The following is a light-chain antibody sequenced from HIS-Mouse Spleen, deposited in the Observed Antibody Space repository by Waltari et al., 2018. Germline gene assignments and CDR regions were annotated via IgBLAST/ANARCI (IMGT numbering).Light chain of an antibody. CDR3: QQYYSTPRT. CDR2: WAS. Sequence: DIVMTQSPDSLAVSLGESATINCKSSQSVLHSSNNKNYLAWYQQKPGQPPKLLIYWASTRESGVPDRFSGSGSGTDFTLTISSLQAEDVAVYYCQQYYSTPRTFGQGTKVEIK. J-gene: IGKJ1*01. V-gene: IGKV4-1*01. CDR1: QSVLHSSNNKNY.